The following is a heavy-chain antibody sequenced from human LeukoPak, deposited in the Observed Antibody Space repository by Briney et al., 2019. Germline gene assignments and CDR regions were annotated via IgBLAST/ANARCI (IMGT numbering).Heavy chain of an antibody. D-gene: IGHD6-19*01. J-gene: IGHJ6*03. CDR1: GFTFSSYS. CDR3: ARSEGSGWGLLAYYYYYMDV. Sequence: GGSLRLSCAASGFTFSSYSMNWVRQAPGKGLGWVSYISSSSSTIYYADSVKGRFTISRDNAKNSLYLQMNSLRDEDTAVYYCARSEGSGWGLLAYYYYYMDVWGKGTTVTVSS. CDR2: ISSSSSTI. V-gene: IGHV3-48*02.